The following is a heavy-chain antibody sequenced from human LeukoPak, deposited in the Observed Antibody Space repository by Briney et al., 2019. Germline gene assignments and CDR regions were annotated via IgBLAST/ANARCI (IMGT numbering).Heavy chain of an antibody. CDR3: ARGGGGNWDDVFDV. D-gene: IGHD7-27*01. CDR2: IKQDESEK. V-gene: IGHV3-7*01. J-gene: IGHJ3*01. Sequence: GGSLRLSCAASGFTSSGYWMNWVRQAPGKGLEWVANIKQDESEKYYVDSVKGRFTISRDNAKNSVYLQMDTLRVEDTAVYYCARGGGGNWDDVFDVWGQGTMVTVSA. CDR1: GFTSSGYW.